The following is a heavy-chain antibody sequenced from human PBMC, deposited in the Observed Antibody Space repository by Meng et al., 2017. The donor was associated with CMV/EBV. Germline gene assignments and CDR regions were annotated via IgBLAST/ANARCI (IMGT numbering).Heavy chain of an antibody. Sequence: SGFGFGKYGRRWFRQAPGRGLGWVALMWCDGSMESYADSVQGRFTVSRDNSENRLYLQMDSLRAEDTAVYYCVKDSGSGSYFSNFGYWGQGTLVTVSS. CDR3: VKDSGSGSYFSNFGY. V-gene: IGHV3-33*03. D-gene: IGHD1-26*01. J-gene: IGHJ4*02. CDR2: MWCDGSME. CDR1: GFGFGKYG.